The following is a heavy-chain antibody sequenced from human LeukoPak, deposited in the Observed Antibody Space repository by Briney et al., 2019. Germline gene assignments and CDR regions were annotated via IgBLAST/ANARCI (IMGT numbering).Heavy chain of an antibody. V-gene: IGHV4-59*01. D-gene: IGHD2-21*02. CDR1: GGSFSGYY. Sequence: SETLSLTCAVYGGSFSGYYWSWIRQPPGKGLEWIGYIYYSGSTNYNPSLKSRVTISVDTSKNQFSLKLSSVTAADTAVYYCARVVTPGFRFDPWGQGTLVPVSS. CDR3: ARVVTPGFRFDP. J-gene: IGHJ5*02. CDR2: IYYSGST.